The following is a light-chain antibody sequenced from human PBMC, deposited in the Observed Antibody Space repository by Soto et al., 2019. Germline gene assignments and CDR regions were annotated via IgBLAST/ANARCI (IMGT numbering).Light chain of an antibody. CDR1: QSISSW. CDR3: QQYDYYPYT. V-gene: IGKV1-5*03. J-gene: IGKJ2*01. CDR2: KAS. Sequence: DIPMTQSPSTLSASVGDRVTITCRASQSISSWLAWYQQKPGEAPKILIYKASSLESGVPSRFSGSGSGTEFTLTISSLQPDDFATYYCQQYDYYPYTFGQGTKLVIK.